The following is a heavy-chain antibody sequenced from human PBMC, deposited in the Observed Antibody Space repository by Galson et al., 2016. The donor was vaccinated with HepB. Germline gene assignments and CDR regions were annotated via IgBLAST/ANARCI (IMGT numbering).Heavy chain of an antibody. V-gene: IGHV4-4*07. D-gene: IGHD3-16*01. J-gene: IGHJ4*02. CDR1: GASLRDHY. Sequence: ETLSLTCTVSGASLRDHYWSWIRQPAGEGLEWIGRVYTAGNTHVNPSLRSRVTLSADTSKNQLSLSLKSVTAADTAVSYCAIGGGGGVRYFDPWGQGAQVTVSS. CDR3: AIGGGGGVRYFDP. CDR2: VYTAGNT.